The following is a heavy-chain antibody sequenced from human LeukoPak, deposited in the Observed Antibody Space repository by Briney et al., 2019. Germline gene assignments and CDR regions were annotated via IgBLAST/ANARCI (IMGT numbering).Heavy chain of an antibody. Sequence: PSETLSLTCTVSGGSISSSTFYWAWVRQPPGRGLEWIGSMYYSGLTYYNPSLKTRVTISVDTSKNQFSLKLISVTAADTAVYYCARDTGGGYDPFDYWGQGTLVTVSS. D-gene: IGHD5-12*01. CDR1: GGSISSSTFY. CDR3: ARDTGGGYDPFDY. J-gene: IGHJ4*02. V-gene: IGHV4-39*07. CDR2: MYYSGLT.